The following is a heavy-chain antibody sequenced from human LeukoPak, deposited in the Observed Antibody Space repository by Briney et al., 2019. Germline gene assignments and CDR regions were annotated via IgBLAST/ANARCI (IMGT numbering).Heavy chain of an antibody. CDR2: IYNSGNA. V-gene: IGHV4-39*07. D-gene: IGHD1-26*01. J-gene: IGHJ3*02. CDR1: GGSVTSTYYY. CDR3: ASSGSYSFHAFDI. Sequence: SETLSLTCTVSGGSVTSTYYYWGWIRQPPGKGLEWIGNIYNSGNAYYNPSLKGRVAKSLDTSKNQFSLTLTSVTAADTAVYYCASSGSYSFHAFDIWGQGTMVTVSS.